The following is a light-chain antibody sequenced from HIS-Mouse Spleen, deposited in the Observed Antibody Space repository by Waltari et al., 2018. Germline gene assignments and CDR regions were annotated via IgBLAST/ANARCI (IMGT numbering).Light chain of an antibody. J-gene: IGKJ3*01. CDR2: GAS. V-gene: IGKV3-15*01. Sequence: EIVMTQSPATLSVSPGERATLSSRASQSVSSNLAWYQQKPGQAPRLLIYGASTRATGIPARFSGSGSGTEFTLTISSMQSEDFAVYYCQQYNNWPRGVTFGPGTKVDIK. CDR1: QSVSSN. CDR3: QQYNNWPRGVT.